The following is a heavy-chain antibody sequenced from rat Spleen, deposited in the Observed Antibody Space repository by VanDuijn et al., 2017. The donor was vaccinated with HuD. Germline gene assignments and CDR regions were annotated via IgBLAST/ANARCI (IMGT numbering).Heavy chain of an antibody. J-gene: IGHJ4*01. D-gene: IGHD1-4*01. CDR3: ARSYPGVMDA. Sequence: QVQLKESGPDLVQPSQTLSLTCTVSGFSLTSYGVSWVRQPPGKGLEWIAAISSGGSTYYNSVLKSRLSISRDTSKRQVFLNMNRLQTEDTAMYFCARSYPGVMDAWGQGASVTVSS. CDR1: GFSLTSYG. V-gene: IGHV2S8*01. CDR2: ISSGGST.